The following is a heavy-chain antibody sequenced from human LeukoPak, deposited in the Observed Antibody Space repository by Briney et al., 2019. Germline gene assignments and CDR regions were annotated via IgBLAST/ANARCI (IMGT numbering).Heavy chain of an antibody. J-gene: IGHJ3*02. CDR2: ISSSSSTI. CDR1: GFTFSSYS. Sequence: GGSLRLSCAASGFTFSSYSMNWVRQAPGKGPEWVSYISSSSSTIYYADSVKGRFTISRDNAKNSLYLQMNSLRAEDTAVYYCARDIAADAFDIWGQGTMVTVSS. D-gene: IGHD6-13*01. CDR3: ARDIAADAFDI. V-gene: IGHV3-48*01.